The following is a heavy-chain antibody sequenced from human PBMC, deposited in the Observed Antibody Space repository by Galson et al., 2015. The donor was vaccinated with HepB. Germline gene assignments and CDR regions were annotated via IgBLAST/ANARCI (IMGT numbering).Heavy chain of an antibody. CDR2: ISSSSSYI. CDR1: GFTFSSYS. CDR3: ARGLEEEWLVPLGYYYYGMDV. V-gene: IGHV3-21*01. Sequence: SLRLSCAASGFTFSSYSMNWVGQAPGKGLEWVSSISSSSSYIYYADSVKGRFTISRDNAKNSLYLQMNSLRAEDTAVYYCARGLEEEWLVPLGYYYYGMDVWGQGTTVTVSS. D-gene: IGHD6-19*01. J-gene: IGHJ6*02.